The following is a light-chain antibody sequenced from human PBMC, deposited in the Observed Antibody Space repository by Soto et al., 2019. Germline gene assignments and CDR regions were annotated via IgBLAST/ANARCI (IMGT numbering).Light chain of an antibody. V-gene: IGLV2-8*01. J-gene: IGLJ2*01. Sequence: QSALTQPPSASGSPGQSVTISCTGTSSDVGGYNYVSWYQEHPGKAPKLIIYEVSKRPSGVPDRFSGSKSGNTASLTVSGLQAEDEADYYCSSYAGSTPVVFGGGTKLTVL. CDR3: SSYAGSTPVV. CDR2: EVS. CDR1: SSDVGGYNY.